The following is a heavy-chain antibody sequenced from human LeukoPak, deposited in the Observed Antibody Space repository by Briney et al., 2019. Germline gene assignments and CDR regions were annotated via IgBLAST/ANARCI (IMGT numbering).Heavy chain of an antibody. CDR2: ISAYNGNT. J-gene: IGHJ4*02. D-gene: IGHD6-13*01. Sequence: ASVKVSCKASGYTFTSYGISWVRQAPGQGLEWMGWISAYNGNTNYAQKLQGRVTMTTDTSTSTAYMELRSLRSDDTAVYYCARDFFPRIAAAGPTMDYWGQGTLVTVSS. V-gene: IGHV1-18*01. CDR3: ARDFFPRIAAAGPTMDY. CDR1: GYTFTSYG.